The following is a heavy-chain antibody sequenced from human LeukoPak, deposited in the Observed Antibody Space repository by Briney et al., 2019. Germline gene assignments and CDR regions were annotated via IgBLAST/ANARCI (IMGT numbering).Heavy chain of an antibody. Sequence: GGALRLSCAAPGFTFSSYGMHWVRQAPGKGLEWVAVIWYDGSNKYYADSVKGRFTISRDNSKNTLYLQMNSLRAEDTAVYYCARDPGYSSSWLFDYWGQGTLVTVSS. V-gene: IGHV3-33*01. CDR2: IWYDGSNK. CDR1: GFTFSSYG. CDR3: ARDPGYSSSWLFDY. D-gene: IGHD6-13*01. J-gene: IGHJ4*02.